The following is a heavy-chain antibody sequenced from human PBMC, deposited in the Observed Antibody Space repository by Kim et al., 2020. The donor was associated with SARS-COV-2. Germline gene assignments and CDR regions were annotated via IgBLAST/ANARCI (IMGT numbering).Heavy chain of an antibody. CDR1: GFTFSSYA. CDR2: ISHDGSNK. CDR3: ARKYSSGWYDKFDY. V-gene: IGHV3-30-3*01. J-gene: IGHJ4*02. D-gene: IGHD6-19*01. Sequence: GGSLRLSCAASGFTFSSYAMHWVRQAPGKGLEWVAVISHDGSNKYYADSVKGRFTISRDNSKNTLYLQMNSLRAEDTAVYYCARKYSSGWYDKFDYWGQGTLVTVSS.